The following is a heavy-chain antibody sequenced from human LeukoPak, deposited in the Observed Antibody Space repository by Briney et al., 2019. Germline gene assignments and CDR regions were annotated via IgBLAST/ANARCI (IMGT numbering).Heavy chain of an antibody. CDR2: IGTAGDT. D-gene: IGHD1-26*01. Sequence: PGGSLRLSCAASGFTFSSYDMHWVRQATGKGLEWVSAIGTAGDTYYPGSVKGRFTISRENAKNSLYLQMNSPRAGDTAVYYCARGIGGSYPGDYWGQGTLVTVSS. CDR1: GFTFSSYD. J-gene: IGHJ4*02. CDR3: ARGIGGSYPGDY. V-gene: IGHV3-13*01.